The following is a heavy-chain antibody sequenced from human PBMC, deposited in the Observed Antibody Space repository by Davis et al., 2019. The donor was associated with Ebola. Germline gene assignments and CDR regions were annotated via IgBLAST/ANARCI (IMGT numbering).Heavy chain of an antibody. CDR2: INTNTGNP. D-gene: IGHD6-19*01. CDR3: ARDPYPQQYSSGWYDY. J-gene: IGHJ4*02. CDR1: GYTFTSYY. Sequence: AASVKVSCKASGYTFTSYYMHWVRQAPGQGLEWMGWINTNTGNPTYAQGFTGRFVFSLDTSVSTAYLQISSLKAEDTAVYYCARDPYPQQYSSGWYDYWGQGTLVTVSS. V-gene: IGHV7-4-1*02.